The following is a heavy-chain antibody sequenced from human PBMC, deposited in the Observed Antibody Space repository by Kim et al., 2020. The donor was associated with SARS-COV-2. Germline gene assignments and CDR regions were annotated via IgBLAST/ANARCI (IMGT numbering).Heavy chain of an antibody. CDR2: IRSSRSYI. D-gene: IGHD2-2*01. V-gene: IGHV3-21*01. CDR3: ARVEAPDIVVVPDAIDAFDI. CDR1: GFTFSSYT. Sequence: GGSLRLSCAASGFTFSSYTMNWVRQAPGKGLEWVSSIRSSRSYIYYADSVKGRFTISRDNAKNSLYLQMNSLRAEDTAVYYCARVEAPDIVVVPDAIDAFDIWGQGTMVTVSS. J-gene: IGHJ3*02.